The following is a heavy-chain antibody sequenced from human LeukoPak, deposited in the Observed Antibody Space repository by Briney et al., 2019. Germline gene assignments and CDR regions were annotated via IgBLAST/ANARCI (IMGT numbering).Heavy chain of an antibody. V-gene: IGHV4-34*01. D-gene: IGHD3-10*01. Sequence: PSETLSLTCTVSGGSISSYYWSWIRQPPGKGLEWIGEINHSGSTNYNASLKSRVTISVDRSKNQFSLKLSSVTAADTAVYYCARDRYYGSGSYYKFDFWGQGTLVTVSS. CDR1: GGSISSYY. CDR2: INHSGST. CDR3: ARDRYYGSGSYYKFDF. J-gene: IGHJ4*02.